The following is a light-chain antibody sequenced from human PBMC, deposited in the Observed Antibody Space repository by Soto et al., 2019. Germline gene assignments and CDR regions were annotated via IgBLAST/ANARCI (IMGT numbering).Light chain of an antibody. CDR1: RSNIGTKT. J-gene: IGLJ3*02. Sequence: QSVLIQPTAVSGTPGQRVTITCSGSRSNIGTKTVNWYQKLPGSAPKLLIYDNNQRPSGVPDRFSGSKSGTSASLAISGLQSEDEADYYCATWDDSVKGWVFGGGTKLTVL. V-gene: IGLV1-44*01. CDR3: ATWDDSVKGWV. CDR2: DNN.